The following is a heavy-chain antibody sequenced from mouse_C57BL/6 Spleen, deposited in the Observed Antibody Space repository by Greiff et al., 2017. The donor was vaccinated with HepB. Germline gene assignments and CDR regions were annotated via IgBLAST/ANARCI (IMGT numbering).Heavy chain of an antibody. D-gene: IGHD1-1*01. CDR3: TREGKFITTVVTSYYYAMDY. CDR2: ISSGGDYI. J-gene: IGHJ4*01. CDR1: GFTFSSYA. V-gene: IGHV5-9-1*02. Sequence: DVKLVESGEGLVKPGGSLKLSCAASGFTFSSYAMSWVRQTPEKRLEWVAYISSGGDYIYYADTVKGRFTISRDNARNTLYLQMSSLKSEDTAMYYCTREGKFITTVVTSYYYAMDYWGQGTSVTVSS.